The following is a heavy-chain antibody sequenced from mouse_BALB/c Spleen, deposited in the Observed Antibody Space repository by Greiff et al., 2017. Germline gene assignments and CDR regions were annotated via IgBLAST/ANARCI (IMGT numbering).Heavy chain of an antibody. J-gene: IGHJ2*01. CDR2: INPGSGGT. CDR3: ASDYYGSPFDY. V-gene: IGHV1-54*01. D-gene: IGHD1-1*01. Sequence: QVQLQQSGAELVRPGTSVKVSCKASGYAFTNYLIEWVKQRPGQGLEWIGVINPGSGGTNYNEKFKGKATLTADKSSSTAYMQLSSLTSDDSAVYFCASDYYGSPFDYWGQGTTLTVSS. CDR1: GYAFTNYL.